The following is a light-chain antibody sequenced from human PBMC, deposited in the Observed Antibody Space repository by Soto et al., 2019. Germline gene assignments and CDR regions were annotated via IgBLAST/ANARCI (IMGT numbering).Light chain of an antibody. Sequence: EIVLTQSPGTLLLTPGERATLSCRASQSVSSSYLAWYQQKPGQAPRLLIYDASNRATGIPARFSGSGSGTDFTLTISSLEPEDFAVYYCQQYGSSPQTFGQGTKVDI. J-gene: IGKJ1*01. CDR2: DAS. CDR3: QQYGSSPQT. CDR1: QSVSSSY. V-gene: IGKV3-20*01.